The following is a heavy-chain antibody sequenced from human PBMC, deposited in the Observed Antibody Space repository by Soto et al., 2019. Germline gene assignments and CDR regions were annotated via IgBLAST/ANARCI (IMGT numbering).Heavy chain of an antibody. CDR2: LYYDGSNK. CDR1: GFTLSTFG. Sequence: GGSLRLSCAASGFTLSTFGMHWVRQAPGKGLEWVAVLYYDGSNKYYADSVKGRFTISRDTSKNTLYLQINSLRAEDTAVYYCARDKKPYYFDHWGQGILVTSPQ. CDR3: ARDKKPYYFDH. V-gene: IGHV3-33*01. J-gene: IGHJ4*02.